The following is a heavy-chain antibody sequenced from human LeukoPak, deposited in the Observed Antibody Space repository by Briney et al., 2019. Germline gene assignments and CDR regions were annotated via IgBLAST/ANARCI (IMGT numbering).Heavy chain of an antibody. Sequence: GGSLRLSCAASGFVFSGYWMHWVRQVPGRRLVWVSRINSDGSSISHADSVKGRFTISRDNAKSTLYLQMSSLRAEDTAVYYCARARSYYDSGNFYFDYWGQGTLVTVSS. CDR1: GFVFSGYW. V-gene: IGHV3-74*01. CDR3: ARARSYYDSGNFYFDY. CDR2: INSDGSSI. D-gene: IGHD3-10*01. J-gene: IGHJ4*02.